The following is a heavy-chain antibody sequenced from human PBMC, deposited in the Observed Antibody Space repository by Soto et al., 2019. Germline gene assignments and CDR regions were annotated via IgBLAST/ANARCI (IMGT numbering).Heavy chain of an antibody. Sequence: ASVKVSCKASGYTFTSYGISWVRQAPGQGLEWMGWISAYNGNTNYAQKLQGRVTMTTDTSTSTAYVELRSLRSDETAVYYCARARYYYDSSGYDAFDIWGQGTRVTVSS. CDR2: ISAYNGNT. D-gene: IGHD3-22*01. J-gene: IGHJ3*02. CDR3: ARARYYYDSSGYDAFDI. CDR1: GYTFTSYG. V-gene: IGHV1-18*01.